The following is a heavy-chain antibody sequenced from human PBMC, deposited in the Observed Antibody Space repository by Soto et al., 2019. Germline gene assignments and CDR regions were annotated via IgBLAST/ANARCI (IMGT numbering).Heavy chain of an antibody. CDR1: GGSISGYY. CDR2: IYYSGST. Sequence: SETLSLTCTGSGGSISGYYWSWIRQPPGKGLEWIGYIYYSGSTNYNPSLKSRVTISVDTSKNQFSLKLSSVTAADTAVYYCASSVDTALFDYWGQGTLVTVSS. CDR3: ASSVDTALFDY. V-gene: IGHV4-59*01. J-gene: IGHJ4*02. D-gene: IGHD5-18*01.